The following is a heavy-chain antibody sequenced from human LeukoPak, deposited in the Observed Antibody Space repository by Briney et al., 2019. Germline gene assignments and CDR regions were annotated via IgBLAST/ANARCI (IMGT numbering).Heavy chain of an antibody. Sequence: GGPPRPSRTASGFTVSSSYANWVRQAPGKGLEWVAVIYSGGSTYYADSVKGRFTISRDNSKNTLYLQMDSLRSEDTAVYYCARGFSSMLSVVDIWGQGTLVTVSS. CDR2: IYSGGST. J-gene: IGHJ4*02. V-gene: IGHV3-53*01. CDR1: GFTVSSSY. D-gene: IGHD2-8*01. CDR3: ARGFSSMLSVVDI.